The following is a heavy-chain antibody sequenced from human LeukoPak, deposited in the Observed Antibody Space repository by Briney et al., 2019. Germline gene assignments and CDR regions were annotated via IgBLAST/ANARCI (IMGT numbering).Heavy chain of an antibody. CDR2: IIPILGIA. Sequence: SVKVSCKASGGTFSSYAIGWVRQAPGQGLEWMGRIIPILGIANYAQKFQGRVTITADKSTSTAYMELSSLRSEDTAVYYCARYYYDSSGYVYYFDYWGQGTLVTVSS. V-gene: IGHV1-69*04. J-gene: IGHJ4*02. CDR3: ARYYYDSSGYVYYFDY. D-gene: IGHD3-22*01. CDR1: GGTFSSYA.